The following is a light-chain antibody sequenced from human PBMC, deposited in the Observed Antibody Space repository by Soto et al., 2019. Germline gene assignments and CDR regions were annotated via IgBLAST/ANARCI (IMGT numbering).Light chain of an antibody. CDR1: QSVLYSSNNKNY. V-gene: IGKV4-1*01. CDR2: WAS. J-gene: IGKJ2*01. CDR3: QPYYSTPHT. Sequence: DIVMTQSPDSLAVSLGERATINCKSSQSVLYSSNNKNYLAWYQQKPGQPPKLLIYWASTRESGVPDRFSGRGSVTDFTLTISSLQAEYVAVYYCQPYYSTPHTFGQGTKLEIK.